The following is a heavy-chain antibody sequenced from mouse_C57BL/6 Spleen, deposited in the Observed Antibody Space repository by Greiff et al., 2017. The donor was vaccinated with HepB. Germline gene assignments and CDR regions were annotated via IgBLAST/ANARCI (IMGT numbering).Heavy chain of an antibody. D-gene: IGHD2-2*01. CDR2: IDPSDSYT. CDR1: GYTFTSYW. CDR3: ARLWLRRRPFAY. J-gene: IGHJ3*01. V-gene: IGHV1-50*01. Sequence: QVQLQQPGAELVKPGASVKLSCKASGYTFTSYWMQWVKQRPGQGLEWIGEIDPSDSYTNYNQKFKGKATLTVDTSSSTAYLQLSSLTSEDSAVYYCARLWLRRRPFAYWGQGTLVTVSA.